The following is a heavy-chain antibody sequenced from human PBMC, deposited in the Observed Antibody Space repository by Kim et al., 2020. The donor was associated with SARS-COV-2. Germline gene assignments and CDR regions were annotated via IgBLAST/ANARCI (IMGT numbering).Heavy chain of an antibody. CDR3: ARSSPHLLTGDFYYYYGMDV. D-gene: IGHD3-9*01. J-gene: IGHJ6*02. CDR1: GYSFTSYW. V-gene: IGHV5-51*01. Sequence: GESLKISCNGSGYSFTSYWIGWVRQMPGKGLEWMGIIYPGDSDTRYSPSFQGQVTISADKSISTAYLQWSSLKASDTAMYYCARSSPHLLTGDFYYYYGMDVWGQGTTVTVSS. CDR2: IYPGDSDT.